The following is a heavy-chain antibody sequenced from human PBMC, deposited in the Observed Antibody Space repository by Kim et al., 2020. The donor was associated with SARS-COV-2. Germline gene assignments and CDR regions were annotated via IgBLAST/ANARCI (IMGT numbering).Heavy chain of an antibody. D-gene: IGHD6-6*01. CDR2: GRT. V-gene: IGHV4-39*01. J-gene: IGHJ4*02. CDR3: ARLAARFHNFDY. Sequence: GRTYYNPALKSRVTISVDTSKNQFSLKLSSVTAADTAVYYCARLAARFHNFDYWGQGTLVTVSS.